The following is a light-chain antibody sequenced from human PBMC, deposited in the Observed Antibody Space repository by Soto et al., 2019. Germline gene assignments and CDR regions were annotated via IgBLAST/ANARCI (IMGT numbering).Light chain of an antibody. CDR1: SSDVGGYNY. CDR2: DVS. Sequence: QSALTQPASVSGSPGQSITISCTGTSSDVGGYNYVSWYQQHPGKAPKLMIYDVSNRPSGVSNRFSGSKSGNTASLTISGLQAEDEADYYCSSYTSSSTGVFGGGTKHRP. J-gene: IGLJ3*02. V-gene: IGLV2-14*01. CDR3: SSYTSSSTGV.